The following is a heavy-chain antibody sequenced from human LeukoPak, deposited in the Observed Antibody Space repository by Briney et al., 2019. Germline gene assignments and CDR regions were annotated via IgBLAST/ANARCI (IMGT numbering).Heavy chain of an antibody. CDR3: ARGYRGPYGMDV. V-gene: IGHV1-3*01. CDR1: GCTFTGYA. CDR2: INAGNGNT. D-gene: IGHD5-18*01. Sequence: HRASVKVSCKASGCTFTGYAMHWVRQAPGQRLEWMGWINAGNGNTKYSQKFQGRVTITRDTSASTAYMELSSLRSEDTAVYYCARGYRGPYGMDVWGKGTTVTVSS. J-gene: IGHJ6*04.